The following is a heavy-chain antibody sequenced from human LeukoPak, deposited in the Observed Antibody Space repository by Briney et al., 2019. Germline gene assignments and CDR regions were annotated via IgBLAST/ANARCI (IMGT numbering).Heavy chain of an antibody. V-gene: IGHV3-33*08. D-gene: IGHD6-19*01. J-gene: IGHJ4*02. Sequence: GGSLRLSCAASGFTFSSYAMTWVRQAPGKGLEWVAVIWYDGSNKYYADSVKGRFTISRDNSKNTLYLQMNSLRAEDTAVYYCARSGSGWYPPYFFDYWGQGTLVTVSS. CDR2: IWYDGSNK. CDR3: ARSGSGWYPPYFFDY. CDR1: GFTFSSYA.